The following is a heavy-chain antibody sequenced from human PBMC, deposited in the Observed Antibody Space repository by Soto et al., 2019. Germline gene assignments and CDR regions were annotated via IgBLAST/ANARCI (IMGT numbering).Heavy chain of an antibody. J-gene: IGHJ6*02. D-gene: IGHD4-17*01. V-gene: IGHV4-31*03. CDR2: IYYSGST. CDR1: GGSISSGGYY. CDR3: ATARAVTHYYYFGMDV. Sequence: SETLSLTCTVSGGSISSGGYYWSWIRQHPGKGLEWIGYIYYSGSTYYNPSLKSRVTISVDTSKNQFSLKLSSVTAADTAVYYCATARAVTHYYYFGMDVWGHGTTVTVSS.